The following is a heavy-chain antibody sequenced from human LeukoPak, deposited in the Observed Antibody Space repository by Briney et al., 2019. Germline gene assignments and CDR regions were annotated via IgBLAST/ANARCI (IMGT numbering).Heavy chain of an antibody. CDR1: GGSISSSSYY. V-gene: IGHV4-39*01. Sequence: SETLSLTCTVSGGSISSSSYYWGWIRQPPGKGLEWIGSIYYSGSTYYNPSLKSRVTISVDTSKNQFSLKLSSVTAADTAVYYCARHSTTVGATDYWGQGTLVTVSS. D-gene: IGHD1-26*01. CDR2: IYYSGST. CDR3: ARHSTTVGATDY. J-gene: IGHJ4*02.